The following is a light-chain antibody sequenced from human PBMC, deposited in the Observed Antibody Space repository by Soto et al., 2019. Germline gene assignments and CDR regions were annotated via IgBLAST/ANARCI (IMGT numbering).Light chain of an antibody. CDR2: TAY. V-gene: IGKV1-12*01. Sequence: DIQMTQSPSFVSASVGDRVTITCRASQGISSWLAWYQHKPGRAPKLLIRTAYSLESGVPSRFISSGSVTDFPLTNSRLQPEDFATYSCQQATSSPITFSGGTKVEIK. CDR1: QGISSW. CDR3: QQATSSPIT. J-gene: IGKJ4*01.